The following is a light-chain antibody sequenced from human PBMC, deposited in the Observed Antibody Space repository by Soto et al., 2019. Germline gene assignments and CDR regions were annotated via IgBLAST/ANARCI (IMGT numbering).Light chain of an antibody. CDR2: GAS. J-gene: IGKJ1*01. V-gene: IGKV3-15*01. CDR1: QSVSSN. CDR3: QQDNNWPPWT. Sequence: EIVMTQSPATLSVSPGERATLSCRASQSVSSNLAWYQQKPGQAPRLLIYGASTRATGIPARFSGSGSGTEFTLTISSLQSEVFSCYYCQQDNNWPPWTFGQGTKVDIK.